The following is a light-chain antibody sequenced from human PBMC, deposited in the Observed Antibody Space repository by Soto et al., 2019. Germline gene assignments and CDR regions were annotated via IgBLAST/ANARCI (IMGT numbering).Light chain of an antibody. CDR1: GSDVGTYNF. J-gene: IGLJ2*01. Sequence: QSVLTQPASVSGSPGQSITISCTAAGSDVGTYNFVSWYQQHPGKAPKLVIYEVTKRPSGASNRFSGSKSGNTASLTISALQAEDEADYYCCSYTRSDTVVFGGGTKLTVL. CDR2: EVT. CDR3: CSYTRSDTVV. V-gene: IGLV2-23*02.